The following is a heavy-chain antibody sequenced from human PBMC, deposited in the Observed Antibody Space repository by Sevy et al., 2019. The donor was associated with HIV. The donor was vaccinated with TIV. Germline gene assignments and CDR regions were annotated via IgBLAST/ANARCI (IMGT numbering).Heavy chain of an antibody. CDR3: ARPGGLGGNSYFDY. V-gene: IGHV4-31*03. CDR2: IYYSGSA. J-gene: IGHJ4*02. CDR1: GGSISSGGYY. Sequence: SETLSLSCTVSGGSISSGGYYWSWIRQRPGKGLEWIGYIYYSGSAYYNPSLKSRVTISVDTSKNQFSLKLSSVTAADTAVYYCARPGGLGGNSYFDYWGQGTLVTVSS. D-gene: IGHD2-21*02.